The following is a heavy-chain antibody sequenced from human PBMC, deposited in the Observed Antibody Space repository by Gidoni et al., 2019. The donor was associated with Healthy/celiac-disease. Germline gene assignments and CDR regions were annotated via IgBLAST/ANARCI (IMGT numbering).Heavy chain of an antibody. D-gene: IGHD2-15*01. J-gene: IGHJ2*01. V-gene: IGHV3-7*01. CDR1: GFTFSSYW. Sequence: EVQLVESGGGLVQPGGSLRLSCAASGFTFSSYWMSWVRQPPGKGLEWLANLKQDGSEKYYVVSVKGRFTISRDNAKNSLFLQMNSLRAEDTAVYYCAREPATYWYFDLWGRGTLVTVPS. CDR3: AREPATYWYFDL. CDR2: LKQDGSEK.